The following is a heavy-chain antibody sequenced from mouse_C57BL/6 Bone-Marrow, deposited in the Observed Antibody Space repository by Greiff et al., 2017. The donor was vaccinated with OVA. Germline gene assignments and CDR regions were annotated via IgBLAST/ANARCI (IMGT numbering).Heavy chain of an antibody. CDR2: INPSSGYT. V-gene: IGHV1-4*01. Sequence: QVHVKQSGAELARPGASVKLSCKASGYTFTSYTMHWVKQRPGQGLEWIGYINPSSGYTKYNQKFKDKATLTADKSSSTAYMQLSSLTSEDSAVYYSARWTALRSYWGQGTSVTVSS. CDR1: GYTFTSYT. J-gene: IGHJ4*01. D-gene: IGHD1-1*01. CDR3: ARWTALRSY.